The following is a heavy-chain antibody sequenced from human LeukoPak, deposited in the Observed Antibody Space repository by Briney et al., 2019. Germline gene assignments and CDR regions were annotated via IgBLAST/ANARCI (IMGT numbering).Heavy chain of an antibody. J-gene: IGHJ2*01. CDR3: ARNQHSYDSSGPGYWYFDL. Sequence: KPSETLSLTCTVSDGYISSYYWSWIRQPPGNGLEWIGYIYHSGSTNYNPSLKSRVTISVDTSKNEFSLKLSSVTAADTAMYYCARNQHSYDSSGPGYWYFDLWGRGTLVTVSS. D-gene: IGHD3-22*01. CDR1: DGYISSYY. V-gene: IGHV4-59*01. CDR2: IYHSGST.